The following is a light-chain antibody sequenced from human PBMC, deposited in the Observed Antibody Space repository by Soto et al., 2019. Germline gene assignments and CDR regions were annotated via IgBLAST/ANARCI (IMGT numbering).Light chain of an antibody. CDR2: EDT. CDR3: CTSYEGGGKYV. V-gene: IGLV2-14*02. J-gene: IGLJ1*01. Sequence: QSALTQPASVSGSPGQSVTISCTGTSSDVGSYNLVSWYQQHPGKAPKVVIYEDTKRPSGVSNRFSGSKSGNTASLTISGLQAEDEADYYCCTSYEGGGKYVFGTGTKVTVL. CDR1: SSDVGSYNL.